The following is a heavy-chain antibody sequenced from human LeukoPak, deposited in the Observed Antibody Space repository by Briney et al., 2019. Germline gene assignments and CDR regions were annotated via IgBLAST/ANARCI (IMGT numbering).Heavy chain of an antibody. CDR2: IIPILGIA. J-gene: IGHJ4*02. CDR1: GGTFSSYA. V-gene: IGHV1-69*04. CDR3: ARGGYSGYDWMYYFDY. Sequence: GASVKVSCKASGGTFSSYAISWVRQAPGQGLGWMGRIIPILGIANYAQKFQGRVTITADKSTSTAYMELSSLRSEDTAVYYCARGGYSGYDWMYYFDYWGQGTLVTVSS. D-gene: IGHD5-12*01.